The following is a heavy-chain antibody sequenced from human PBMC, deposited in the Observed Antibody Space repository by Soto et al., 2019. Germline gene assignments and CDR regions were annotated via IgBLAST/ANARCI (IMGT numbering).Heavy chain of an antibody. J-gene: IGHJ6*03. V-gene: IGHV1-2*04. CDR1: GYTFTGYY. D-gene: IGHD3-10*01. Sequence: ASVKVSCKASGYTFTGYYLHWVRQAPGQGLEWMGWINPNSGGTNYAQKFQGWATMTRETSISTAYMELSRLRSDDTAVYYCARGAGGWYMDVWGKGTTVTVSS. CDR2: INPNSGGT. CDR3: ARGAGGWYMDV.